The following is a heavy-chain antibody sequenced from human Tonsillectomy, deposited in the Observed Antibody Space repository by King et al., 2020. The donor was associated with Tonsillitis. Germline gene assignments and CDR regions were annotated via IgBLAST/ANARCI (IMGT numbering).Heavy chain of an antibody. J-gene: IGHJ3*02. V-gene: IGHV4-4*07. CDR1: GASISSYY. CDR2: IYTSGST. D-gene: IGHD3-22*01. Sequence: LQLQESGPGLVKPSETLSLTCIVSGASISSYYWSWIRPPAGKGLEWIGRIYTSGSTNDNPSLKSRVTMSVDTSKNQFSLKLSSVTAADTAVYYCARATSGYADNAFDIWGQGTMVTVSS. CDR3: ARATSGYADNAFDI.